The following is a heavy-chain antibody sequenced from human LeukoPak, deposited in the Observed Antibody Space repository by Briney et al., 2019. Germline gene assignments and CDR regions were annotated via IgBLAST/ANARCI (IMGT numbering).Heavy chain of an antibody. V-gene: IGHV4-39*01. CDR2: IYHSGSM. J-gene: IGHJ4*02. Sequence: PSETLSLTCTVSGGSINSSDYYWGWIRQPPGKGLEWIGSIYHSGSMYASLKSRVAISVDASKNQFSLKLSSVTAADTAVYYCARQGGYSSSPDYWGQGTLVTVSS. CDR3: ARQGGYSSSPDY. D-gene: IGHD6-13*01. CDR1: GGSINSSDYY.